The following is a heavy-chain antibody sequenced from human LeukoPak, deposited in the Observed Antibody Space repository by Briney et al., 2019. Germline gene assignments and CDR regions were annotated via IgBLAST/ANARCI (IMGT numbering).Heavy chain of an antibody. J-gene: IGHJ4*02. CDR3: ARLPRTYCGGDCYSYYFDY. V-gene: IGHV4-59*08. CDR1: GGSITSYY. CDR2: IYYSGST. Sequence: SETLSLTCTVSGGSITSYYWSWIRQPPGKGLEWIGYIYYSGSTNYNPSLKSRVALSVDTSKNQFSLKLSSETAADTAVYYCARLPRTYCGGDCYSYYFDYWGQGTLVTVSS. D-gene: IGHD2-21*01.